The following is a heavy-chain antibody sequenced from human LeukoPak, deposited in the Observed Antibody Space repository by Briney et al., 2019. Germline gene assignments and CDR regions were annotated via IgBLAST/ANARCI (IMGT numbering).Heavy chain of an antibody. V-gene: IGHV3-7*01. CDR1: GFTFSSYW. CDR3: ARKVSGGGTPLYYFGY. D-gene: IGHD2-15*01. Sequence: PGGSLRLSCAASGFTFSSYWMSWVRQAPGKGLEWVANIKQDGSEKYYVDSVKGRFTISRDNAKNSLYLQMNSLRAEDTAVYYCARKVSGGGTPLYYFGYWGQGTLVTVSS. CDR2: IKQDGSEK. J-gene: IGHJ4*02.